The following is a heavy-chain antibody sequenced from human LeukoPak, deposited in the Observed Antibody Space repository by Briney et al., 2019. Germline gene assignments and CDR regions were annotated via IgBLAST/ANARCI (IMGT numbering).Heavy chain of an antibody. J-gene: IGHJ5*02. CDR1: GITFSNAW. V-gene: IGHV3-15*01. CDR2: IKTKGEGGTT. CDR3: TTDRMLYATNWAVSWFDP. Sequence: PWGSLRLSCAASGITFSNAWMSWVRQAPGKGLEWVGRIKTKGEGGTTDYAAPVIGRFTISRDDSKKTLYLQMNSLKIEDTAVYYCTTDRMLYATNWAVSWFDPRGQGTLVTVSS. D-gene: IGHD2-8*01.